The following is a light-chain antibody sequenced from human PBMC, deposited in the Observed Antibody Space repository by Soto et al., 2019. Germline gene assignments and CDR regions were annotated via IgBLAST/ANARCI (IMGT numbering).Light chain of an antibody. CDR2: LGS. J-gene: IGKJ1*01. V-gene: IGKV2-28*01. CDR1: QSLQHNNGNTL. Sequence: EIVMTQSPLSLTVTPGEPASISCKSSQSLQHNNGNTLLDWYMQKPGQSPQLLIYLGSSRDPGVPDRVSGSGSGTDSALRITTVEADDAAIYYCMQALQTPPTFGQGTKLYI. CDR3: MQALQTPPT.